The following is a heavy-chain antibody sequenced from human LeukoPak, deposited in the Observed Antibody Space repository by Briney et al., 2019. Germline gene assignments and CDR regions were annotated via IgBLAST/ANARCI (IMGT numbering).Heavy chain of an antibody. CDR2: IYHSGST. Sequence: PSETLSLTCAVSGGSISSGGYSWSWIRQPPGKGLEWIGYIYHSGSTYYNPSLKSRVTISVDTSKNQFSLKLSSVTAADTAVYYCARVCRGGGYSYGYCYWGQGTLVTVSS. V-gene: IGHV4-30-2*01. CDR1: GGSISSGGYS. D-gene: IGHD5-18*01. CDR3: ARVCRGGGYSYGYCY. J-gene: IGHJ4*02.